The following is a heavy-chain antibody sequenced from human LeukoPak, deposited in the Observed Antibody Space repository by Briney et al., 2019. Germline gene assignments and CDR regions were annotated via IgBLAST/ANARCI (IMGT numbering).Heavy chain of an antibody. CDR1: GFTFSSYS. Sequence: GGSLRLSCAASGFTFSSYSMNWVRQAPGKGLEWVSSVSSSSSYIYYADSVKGRFTISRDNAKNSLYLQMNSLRAEDTAVYYCARENYYYYYMDVWGKGTTVTVSS. CDR2: VSSSSSYI. CDR3: ARENYYYYYMDV. V-gene: IGHV3-21*01. J-gene: IGHJ6*03.